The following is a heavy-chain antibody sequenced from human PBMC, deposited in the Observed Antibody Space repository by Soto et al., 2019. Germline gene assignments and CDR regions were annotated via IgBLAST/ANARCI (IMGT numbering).Heavy chain of an antibody. J-gene: IGHJ6*02. CDR2: IWYDVINK. Sequence: PGGSLRLSCSASAFTFSSYGMHWVRRAPGKGLEWGAVIWYDVINKYYADSVKGRFTISRDNSKNTLYLQMNSLRAEDTAVYYCARDQEVPAATRYYYYYYGMDVWGQGTTVTVSS. D-gene: IGHD2-2*01. CDR1: AFTFSSYG. CDR3: ARDQEVPAATRYYYYYYGMDV. V-gene: IGHV3-33*01.